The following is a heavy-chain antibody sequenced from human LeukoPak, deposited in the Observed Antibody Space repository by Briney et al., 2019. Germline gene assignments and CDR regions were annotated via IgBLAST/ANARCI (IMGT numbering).Heavy chain of an antibody. V-gene: IGHV1-2*04. J-gene: IGHJ3*02. CDR3: ATSGTSESAFDI. Sequence: ASVKVSCKASGYIFTGYYLHWVRQAPGQGPEWMGWINPNSGGTNYAQKFQGWVILTSDTSISTAYMGLSRLRSDDTAVYYCATSGTSESAFDIWGQGTLVTVSS. CDR1: GYIFTGYY. CDR2: INPNSGGT. D-gene: IGHD1-7*01.